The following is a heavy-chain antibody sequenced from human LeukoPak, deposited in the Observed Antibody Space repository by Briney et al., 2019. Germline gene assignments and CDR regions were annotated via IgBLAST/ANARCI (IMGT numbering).Heavy chain of an antibody. J-gene: IGHJ4*02. V-gene: IGHV3-30*18. CDR3: AKDPFDY. CDR2: ISYDGSNK. Sequence: GGSLRLSCAASGFTLSSYGMHRVRQAPGKGLEWVAVISYDGSNKYYADSVKGRFTISRDNSKNTLYLQMNSLRAEDTAVYYCAKDPFDYWGQGTLVTVSS. CDR1: GFTLSSYG.